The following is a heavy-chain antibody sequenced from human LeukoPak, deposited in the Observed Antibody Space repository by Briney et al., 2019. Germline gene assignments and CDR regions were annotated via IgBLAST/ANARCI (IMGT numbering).Heavy chain of an antibody. J-gene: IGHJ5*02. V-gene: IGHV4-30-4*08. CDR2: IYYSGST. CDR3: ARGEGWFDP. CDR1: GGSISQYY. Sequence: SETLSLTCTLSGGSISQYYWSWIRQPPGKGLEWIGYIYYSGSTYYNPSLKSRVTISVDTSKNQFSLKLSSVTAADTAVYYCARGEGWFDPWGQGTLVTVSS.